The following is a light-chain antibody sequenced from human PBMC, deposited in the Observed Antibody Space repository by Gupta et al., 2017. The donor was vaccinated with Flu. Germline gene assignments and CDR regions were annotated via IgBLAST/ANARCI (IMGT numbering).Light chain of an antibody. V-gene: IGKV3-15*01. CDR2: GAS. CDR1: QIVSSD. Sequence: TQSPATLSVSPGERATLSCRASQIVSSDLAWYQQKPGQAPRLLIYGASTRATGIPDRFAGSGSGTEFTLTISSRQSEDFAVYYCQHYNNWPPWTFGQGTKVEV. J-gene: IGKJ1*01. CDR3: QHYNNWPPWT.